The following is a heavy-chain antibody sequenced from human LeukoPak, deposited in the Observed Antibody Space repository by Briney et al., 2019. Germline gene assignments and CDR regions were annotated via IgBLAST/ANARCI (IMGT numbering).Heavy chain of an antibody. D-gene: IGHD3-9*01. CDR3: ARDSADILTGFFEQ. CDR2: IYSSGSS. V-gene: IGHV4-4*07. J-gene: IGHJ4*02. Sequence: PSETLSLTCTVSGGSISNYWWSWIRQPAGKGLEWIGRIYSSGSSNYNFALESRVTISVDKLKNQFPLKLSSVTAADTAVYYCARDSADILTGFFEQWGQGTLVTVSS. CDR1: GGSISNYW.